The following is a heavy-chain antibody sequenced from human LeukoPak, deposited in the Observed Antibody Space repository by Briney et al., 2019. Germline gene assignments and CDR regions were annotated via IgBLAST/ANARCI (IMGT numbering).Heavy chain of an antibody. J-gene: IGHJ4*02. D-gene: IGHD2-8*02. V-gene: IGHV3-64*01. CDR3: ARERGTGAYFDY. Sequence: SGGSLRLSCAASGFTFSSYAMHWVRQAPGKGLEYVSAISSNGGSTYYANSVKGRFTISRDNSKNTLYLQMGSLRAEDMAVYYCARERGTGAYFDYWGQGTLVTVSS. CDR2: ISSNGGST. CDR1: GFTFSSYA.